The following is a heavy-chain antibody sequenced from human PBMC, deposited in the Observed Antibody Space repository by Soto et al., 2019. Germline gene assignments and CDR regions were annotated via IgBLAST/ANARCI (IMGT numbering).Heavy chain of an antibody. CDR3: ARDVWGVAVPGPGLDY. V-gene: IGHV3-11*01. CDR1: GFTFSDYY. D-gene: IGHD6-19*01. J-gene: IGHJ4*02. CDR2: ISNGGITI. Sequence: GGSLRLSCAASGFTFSDYYMTWIRQAPGKGLEYVSHISNGGITIYYADSVKGRFTISRDNAKNSLYLQMNSLRPEDTAVYYCARDVWGVAVPGPGLDYWGQGTLVTVSS.